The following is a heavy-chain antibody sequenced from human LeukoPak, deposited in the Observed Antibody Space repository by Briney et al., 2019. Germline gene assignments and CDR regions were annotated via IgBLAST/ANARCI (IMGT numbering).Heavy chain of an antibody. Sequence: SETLSLTCTVSGDSISSRSYYWGWIRQPPGKGLEWIGSIYYSGITYYNPSLKSRVTISVDPSKNQFSLKLSSVTAADTAVYYCARVGVVFDYWGQGTLVTVSS. CDR1: GDSISSRSYY. CDR3: ARVGVVFDY. D-gene: IGHD3-16*01. V-gene: IGHV4-39*01. J-gene: IGHJ4*02. CDR2: IYYSGIT.